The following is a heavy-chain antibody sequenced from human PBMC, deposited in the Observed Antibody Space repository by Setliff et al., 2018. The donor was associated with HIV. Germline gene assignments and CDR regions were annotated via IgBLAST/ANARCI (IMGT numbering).Heavy chain of an antibody. CDR3: ARSRYDSGGYPDAFDI. CDR1: GYTFTSYI. CDR2: ISAYNGNT. J-gene: IGHJ3*02. V-gene: IGHV1-18*01. Sequence: ASVKVSCKASGYTFTSYIMNWVRQAPGQGLEWMGWISAYNGNTKYAQKFQGRVTMTTDTSTSTAYMELRSLRSDDTAVYYCARSRYDSGGYPDAFDIWGPGTLVTVSS. D-gene: IGHD3-22*01.